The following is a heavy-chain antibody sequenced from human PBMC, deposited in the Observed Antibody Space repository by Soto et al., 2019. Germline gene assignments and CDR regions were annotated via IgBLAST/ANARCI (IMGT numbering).Heavy chain of an antibody. CDR1: GGSISSYY. J-gene: IGHJ5*02. V-gene: IGHV4-4*07. CDR3: ARDISGSYRGGPWFDP. D-gene: IGHD1-26*01. Sequence: SETLSLTCTVSGGSISSYYWSWIRLPAGKGLEWIGHIQITGNTNYNPSLKSRVTMSLDTSKNQFSLRLTSVTAADTAVYYCARDISGSYRGGPWFDPWGQGTQVTVSS. CDR2: IQITGNT.